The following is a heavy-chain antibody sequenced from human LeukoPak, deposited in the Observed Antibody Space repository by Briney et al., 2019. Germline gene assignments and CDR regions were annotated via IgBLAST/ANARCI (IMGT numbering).Heavy chain of an antibody. CDR2: IYYSGST. CDR1: GGSISSSSYY. J-gene: IGHJ4*02. CDR3: ARGPRYYCTNGVCYLTSFDY. V-gene: IGHV4-39*07. Sequence: SETLSLTCTVSGGSISSSSYYWGWIRQPPGKGLEWIGSIYYSGSTYYNPSLKSRVTISVDTSKNQFSLKLSSVTAADTAVYYCARGPRYYCTNGVCYLTSFDYWGQGTLVTVSS. D-gene: IGHD2-8*01.